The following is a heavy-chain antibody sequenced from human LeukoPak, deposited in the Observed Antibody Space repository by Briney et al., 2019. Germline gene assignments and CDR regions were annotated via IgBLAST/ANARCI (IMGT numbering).Heavy chain of an antibody. Sequence: SETLSLTCPVYGGSFSGYYWRWMRQPPGKGLEWIGEINHSGSTNYNPSLKSRVTISVDTSRNQFSLKLSSVTAADTAVYYCATQTLRSWFDPRVQGTLVTVSS. V-gene: IGHV4-34*01. D-gene: IGHD4-23*01. CDR1: GGSFSGYY. CDR2: INHSGST. J-gene: IGHJ5*02. CDR3: ATQTLRSWFDP.